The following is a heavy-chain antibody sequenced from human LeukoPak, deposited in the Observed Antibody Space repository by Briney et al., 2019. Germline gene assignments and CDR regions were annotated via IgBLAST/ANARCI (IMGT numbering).Heavy chain of an antibody. V-gene: IGHV3-9*03. CDR2: ISWNSGSI. CDR3: AKDAAGTTRGYYFDY. D-gene: IGHD6-13*01. CDR1: GFTFDDYA. Sequence: GESLRLSCAASGFTFDDYAMHWVRQAPGKGLEWVSGISWNSGSIGYADSVKGRFTISRDNAKNSLYLQMNSLRAEDMALYYCAKDAAGTTRGYYFDYWGQGTLVTVSS. J-gene: IGHJ4*02.